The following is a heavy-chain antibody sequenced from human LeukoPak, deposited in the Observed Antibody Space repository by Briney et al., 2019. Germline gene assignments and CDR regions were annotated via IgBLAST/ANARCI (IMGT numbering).Heavy chain of an antibody. V-gene: IGHV3-74*01. CDR1: GFTFSNYM. Sequence: GGSLRLSCAASGFTFSNYMMHWVRQAPGKGLVWVSRIKSDGITITYADSVKGRFTISRDNAKNTLYLQMNSLRAEDTAVYYCSRRNYWGQGTLVTVSS. J-gene: IGHJ4*02. CDR2: IKSDGITI. CDR3: SRRNY.